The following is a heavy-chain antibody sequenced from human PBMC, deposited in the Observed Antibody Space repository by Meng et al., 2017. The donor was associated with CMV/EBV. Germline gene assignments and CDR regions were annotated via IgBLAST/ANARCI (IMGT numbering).Heavy chain of an antibody. J-gene: IGHJ4*02. CDR1: GYTFTSYG. D-gene: IGHD1-26*01. CDR3: ARDGVSIVGATTVDY. V-gene: IGHV1-18*01. CDR2: ISAYNGNT. Sequence: ASVKVSCKASGYTFTSYGISWVRQAPGQGLEWMGWISAYNGNTNYAQKLQGRVTMTTDTSTRTAYMELRSLRSDDTAVYYCARDGVSIVGATTVDYWGQGTLVTVSS.